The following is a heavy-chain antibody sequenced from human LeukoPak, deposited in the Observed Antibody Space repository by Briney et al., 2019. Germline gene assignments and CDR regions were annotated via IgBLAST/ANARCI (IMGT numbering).Heavy chain of an antibody. V-gene: IGHV1-46*01. D-gene: IGHD2-21*02. CDR3: AKDGDCGGDCYPFDY. CDR2: INPSGGST. CDR1: GYTFTSYY. J-gene: IGHJ4*02. Sequence: ASVKVSCKASGYTFTSYYMHWVRQAPGQGLEWMGIINPSGGSTSYAQKFQGRVAMTRDTSTSTVYMELSNLRSEDTAVYYCAKDGDCGGDCYPFDYWGQGTLVTVSS.